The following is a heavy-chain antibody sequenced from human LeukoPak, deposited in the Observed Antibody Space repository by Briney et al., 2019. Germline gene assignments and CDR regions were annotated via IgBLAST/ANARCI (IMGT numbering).Heavy chain of an antibody. J-gene: IGHJ4*02. CDR2: IYSGGST. Sequence: PGGSLRLSCAASGFSLNTYSMNWVRQAPGKGLEWVSVIYSGGSTYYADSVKGRFTISRDNSKNTLYLQMNSLRAEDTAVYYCAKGRGGYCSGGSCYNFDYWGQGTLVTVSS. D-gene: IGHD2-15*01. CDR1: GFSLNTYS. CDR3: AKGRGGYCSGGSCYNFDY. V-gene: IGHV3-66*02.